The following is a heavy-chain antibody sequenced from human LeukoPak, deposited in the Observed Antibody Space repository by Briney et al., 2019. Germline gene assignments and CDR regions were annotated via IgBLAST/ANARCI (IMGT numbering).Heavy chain of an antibody. CDR3: ARARGKVDTAMVIKRPSLHYFDY. J-gene: IGHJ4*02. V-gene: IGHV4-39*07. Sequence: SETLSLTCTVSGDSITSSAFYWSWIRQPPGKGLEWIGEINHSGSTNYNPSLKSRVTISVDTSKNQFSLKLSSVTAADTAVYYCARARGKVDTAMVIKRPSLHYFDYWGQGTLVTVSS. CDR2: INHSGST. D-gene: IGHD5-18*01. CDR1: GDSITSSAFY.